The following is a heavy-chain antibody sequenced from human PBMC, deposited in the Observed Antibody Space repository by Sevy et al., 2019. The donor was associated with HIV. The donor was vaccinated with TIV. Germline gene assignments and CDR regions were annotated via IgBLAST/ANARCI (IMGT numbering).Heavy chain of an antibody. CDR1: GFSLSDYA. CDR2: ISFAGGNT. CDR3: ARGPYNSGLRIDF. V-gene: IGHV3-30-3*01. J-gene: IGHJ4*02. D-gene: IGHD5-12*01. Sequence: GGSLRLSCVASGFSLSDYAMHWVRQGPDKGLAWVAVISFAGGNTCYSDAVEGRFTISRDNSKNTVFLQMNSLSPDDTALYYCARGPYNSGLRIDFWGQGTLVTVSS.